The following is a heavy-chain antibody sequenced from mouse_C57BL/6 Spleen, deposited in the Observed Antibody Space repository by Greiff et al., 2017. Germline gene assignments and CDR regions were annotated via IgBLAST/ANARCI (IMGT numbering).Heavy chain of an antibody. Sequence: QVQLQQPGAELVKPGASVKMSCKASGYTFTSYWITWVKQRPGQGLEWIGDIYPGSGSTNYNEKFKSKATLTVDTSSSTAYMPLSSLTAEGSAVDYCARRRITTVVTDYWGQGTTLTVSS. V-gene: IGHV1-55*01. CDR2: IYPGSGST. D-gene: IGHD1-1*01. J-gene: IGHJ2*01. CDR1: GYTFTSYW. CDR3: ARRRITTVVTDY.